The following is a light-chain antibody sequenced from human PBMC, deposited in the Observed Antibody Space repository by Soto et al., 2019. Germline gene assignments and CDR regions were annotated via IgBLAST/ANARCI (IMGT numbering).Light chain of an antibody. J-gene: IGLJ1*01. Sequence: QSVLTQPASVSGSPGQSITLSCTGTSSDVGGYNYVSWYQQHPVKAPKLMIYDVTNRPSGVSDRFSGSKSGNTASLTISGLQAEDEADYYCSSYTSSSTPYVLGTGTKLTVL. CDR1: SSDVGGYNY. CDR2: DVT. CDR3: SSYTSSSTPYV. V-gene: IGLV2-14*01.